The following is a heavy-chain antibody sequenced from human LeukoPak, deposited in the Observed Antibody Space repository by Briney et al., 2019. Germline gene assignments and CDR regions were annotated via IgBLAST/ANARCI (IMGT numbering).Heavy chain of an antibody. CDR2: MSSSSGYI. CDR3: ARDEQQLSAIDI. J-gene: IGHJ3*02. V-gene: IGHV3-21*04. CDR1: GFTFSSYS. Sequence: GGSLRLSCAASGFTFSSYSMNWVRQAPGKGLEWVSFMSSSSGYIYYAGSVKGRFTISRDNAKNTLYLQMNSLRAEDTAVYYCARDEQQLSAIDIWGQGTMVTVSS. D-gene: IGHD6-13*01.